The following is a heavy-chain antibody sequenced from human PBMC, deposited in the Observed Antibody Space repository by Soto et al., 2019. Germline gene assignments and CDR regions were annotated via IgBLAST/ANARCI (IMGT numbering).Heavy chain of an antibody. CDR1: GFTFNTYW. J-gene: IGHJ4*02. CDR3: VRARVDY. V-gene: IGHV3-7*04. Sequence: GGSLRLSCVVSGFTFNTYWMTWIRQAPGKGLEWVATIKEDETEKYYGDSVKGRFTISRDNAKNSLFLQMNNLRVDDTAVYYCVRARVDYWGQGALVTVYS. CDR2: IKEDETEK.